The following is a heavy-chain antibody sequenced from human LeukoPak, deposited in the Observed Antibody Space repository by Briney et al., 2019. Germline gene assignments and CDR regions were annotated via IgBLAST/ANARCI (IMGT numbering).Heavy chain of an antibody. CDR1: GFTFSTYS. CDR2: ISYDGSNK. D-gene: IGHD5-24*01. V-gene: IGHV3-30*03. Sequence: GGSLRLSCAASGFTFSTYSMNWVRQAPGKGLEWVAVISYDGSNKYYADSVKGRFTFSRDNSKNTLYLQMNSLRAEDTAVYYCARVEMATTFDYWGQGTLVTVSS. CDR3: ARVEMATTFDY. J-gene: IGHJ4*02.